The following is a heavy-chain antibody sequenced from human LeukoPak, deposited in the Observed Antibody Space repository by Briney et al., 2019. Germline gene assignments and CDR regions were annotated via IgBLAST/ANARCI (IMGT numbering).Heavy chain of an antibody. V-gene: IGHV1-2*02. Sequence: ASVNVSCKASGYTFFGYYMHWVRQAPGQGLEWMGWINPNSGGTNYAQKFQGRVTMTRDTSISTAYMELSRLRSDDTAVYYCARPREEDDAFDIWGQGTMATVSS. CDR3: ARPREEDDAFDI. CDR1: GYTFFGYY. J-gene: IGHJ3*02. D-gene: IGHD1-26*01. CDR2: INPNSGGT.